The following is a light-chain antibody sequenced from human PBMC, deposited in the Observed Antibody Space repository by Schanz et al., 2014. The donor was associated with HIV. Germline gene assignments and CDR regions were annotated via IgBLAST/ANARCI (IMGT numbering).Light chain of an antibody. CDR2: DVS. CDR1: SSDVGGYNY. V-gene: IGLV2-14*03. J-gene: IGLJ2*01. Sequence: QSALTQPASVSGSPGQSIIISCTGTSSDVGGYNYVSWYQHHPGKAPKLLIYDVSNRPSGVSNRFSGSKSGNTASLTISGLQAEDEADYYCSSYTSSSTVVFGGGTKLTVL. CDR3: SSYTSSSTVV.